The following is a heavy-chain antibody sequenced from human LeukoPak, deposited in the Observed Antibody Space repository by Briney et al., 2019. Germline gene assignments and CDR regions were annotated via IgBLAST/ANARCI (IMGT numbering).Heavy chain of an antibody. CDR3: ARFKGGTGFDY. J-gene: IGHJ4*02. Sequence: SETLSLTCAVSGGSITTTDFAWAWIRQPPGQGFEWIATISSSGKAYYYPSLMSRVTISVDTSKNQFSLDVTSVTAADTGLFYCARFKGGTGFDYWGRGILVIVS. V-gene: IGHV4-39*01. CDR1: GGSITTTDFA. D-gene: IGHD1-26*01. CDR2: ISSSGKA.